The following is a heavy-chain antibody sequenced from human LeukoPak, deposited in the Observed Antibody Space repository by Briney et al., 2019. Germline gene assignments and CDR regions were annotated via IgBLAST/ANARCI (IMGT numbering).Heavy chain of an antibody. J-gene: IGHJ4*02. Sequence: GASVKVSCKASGYTFTSYYMHWVRQAPGQGLEWMGIINPSGGSTSYAQKFQGRVTMTRDTSTSTVYMELSSLRSEDPAVYYCARAPYYDILTGYYTSFDYWGQGTLVTVSS. CDR2: INPSGGST. CDR3: ARAPYYDILTGYYTSFDY. CDR1: GYTFTSYY. V-gene: IGHV1-46*01. D-gene: IGHD3-9*01.